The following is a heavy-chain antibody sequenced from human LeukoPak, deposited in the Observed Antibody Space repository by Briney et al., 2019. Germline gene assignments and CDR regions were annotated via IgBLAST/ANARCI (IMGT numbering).Heavy chain of an antibody. CDR2: IYSTGST. Sequence: SETLSLTCAVSGGSVSSGGSFWSWIRQHPGKGLEWIGYIYSTGSTFYNPSLKTRVTISLDASNNQFSLRLTSVTAADTAVYYCARDRGSDSSHFFDYWGLGTLVTVSS. CDR3: ARDRGSDSSHFFDY. CDR1: GGSVSSGGSF. J-gene: IGHJ4*02. V-gene: IGHV4-31*11. D-gene: IGHD2-21*01.